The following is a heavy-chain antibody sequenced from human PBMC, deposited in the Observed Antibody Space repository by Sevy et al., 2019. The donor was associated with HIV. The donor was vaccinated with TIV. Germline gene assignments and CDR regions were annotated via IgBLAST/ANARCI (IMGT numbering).Heavy chain of an antibody. CDR3: AREGTLITMIV. CDR2: INPHNGNT. V-gene: IGHV1-18*01. J-gene: IGHJ4*02. CDR1: GYTFNNFG. D-gene: IGHD3-22*01. Sequence: ASVKVSCKASGYTFNNFGISWVRQAPGQGLEWMGWINPHNGNTKYAQKFQGRVTMTTETSTSTGNMELRSLRSDDTAVYYCAREGTLITMIVWGQGTLVTVSS.